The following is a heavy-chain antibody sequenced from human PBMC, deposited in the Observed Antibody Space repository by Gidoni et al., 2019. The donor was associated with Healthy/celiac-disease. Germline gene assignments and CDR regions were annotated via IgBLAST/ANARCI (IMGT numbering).Heavy chain of an antibody. J-gene: IGHJ1*01. CDR1: GFTFTSSA. CDR2: IVVGSGNT. Sequence: QMPLVQSGPEVKKPGPSVTVSCKASGFTFTSSAVQWVRQARGQRLEWIGWIVVGSGNTNYAQKFQERVTITRDMSTSTAYMGLSSLRSEETAVYYCAADGDIHTQHWGQGTLVTVSS. D-gene: IGHD3-9*01. CDR3: AADGDIHTQH. V-gene: IGHV1-58*01.